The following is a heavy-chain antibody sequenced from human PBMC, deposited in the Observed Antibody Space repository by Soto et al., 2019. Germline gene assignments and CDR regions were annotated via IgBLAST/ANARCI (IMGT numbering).Heavy chain of an antibody. Sequence: PGGSLRLSCAASGFTFSSYGMHWVRQAPGKGLEWVAVIWYDGSNKYYADSVKGRFTISRDNSKNTLYLQMNSLRAEDTAVYYCARDQTPPLLIAAGFDYWGQGTLVTVSS. V-gene: IGHV3-33*01. CDR2: IWYDGSNK. J-gene: IGHJ4*02. D-gene: IGHD6-13*01. CDR3: ARDQTPPLLIAAGFDY. CDR1: GFTFSSYG.